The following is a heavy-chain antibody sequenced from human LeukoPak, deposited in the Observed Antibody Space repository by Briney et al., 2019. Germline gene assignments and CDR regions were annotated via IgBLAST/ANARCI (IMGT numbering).Heavy chain of an antibody. J-gene: IGHJ4*02. V-gene: IGHV3-11*05. D-gene: IGHD5-18*01. CDR3: ARVRGYSFGRPTGYFDY. Sequence: GGSLRLSCAASGFTFTDSYMSWIRQAPGKGVEWVSYITSSSTYTNYADSVKGRFIISRDNAKNSLFLQMGSLRAEDTAVYYCARVRGYSFGRPTGYFDYWGQGTLVTVSS. CDR2: ITSSSTYT. CDR1: GFTFTDSY.